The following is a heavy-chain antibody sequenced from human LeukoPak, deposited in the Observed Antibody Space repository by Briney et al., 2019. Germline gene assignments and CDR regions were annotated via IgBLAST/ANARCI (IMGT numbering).Heavy chain of an antibody. J-gene: IGHJ3*02. CDR2: ISYDGNTR. Sequence: GGSLRLSCAASGFTFSSYGMHWVRQAPGKGLEWVGVISYDGNTRYYADSVKGRFTISRDNSKNTVYLQMNSLRAEDTAVYYCARDRSATSGDAFDIWGQGTVVTVSS. CDR3: ARDRSATSGDAFDI. V-gene: IGHV3-30*03. D-gene: IGHD6-6*01. CDR1: GFTFSSYG.